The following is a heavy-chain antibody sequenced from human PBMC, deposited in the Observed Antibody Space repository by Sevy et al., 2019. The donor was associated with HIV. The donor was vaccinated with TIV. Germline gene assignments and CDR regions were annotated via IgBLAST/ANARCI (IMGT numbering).Heavy chain of an antibody. CDR3: ARHRVFSQLDAFDI. CDR1: GVSISSYSYY. D-gene: IGHD1-1*01. Sequence: SETLSLICSVSGVSISSYSYYWVWVRQPPEEGLEWVGSVYYTGRTYYNPSLKNSVSISVNTSKNLFSVRLDSVTAADTAVYYCARHRVFSQLDAFDIWGQGTMVTVSS. V-gene: IGHV4-39*01. CDR2: VYYTGRT. J-gene: IGHJ3*02.